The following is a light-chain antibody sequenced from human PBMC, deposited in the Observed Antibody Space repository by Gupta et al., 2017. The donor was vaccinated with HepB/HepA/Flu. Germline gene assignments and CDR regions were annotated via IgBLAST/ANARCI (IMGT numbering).Light chain of an antibody. Sequence: DIQMTQSPSSLSPSVGDRVTISCRASQGISNYLAWYQQKPGKVPKLLIYAASTVQSGVPSRFSGSGYGTDFTLTISSRQPEDVANYYCQNENSLPFTFGHGTXVDIK. J-gene: IGKJ3*01. CDR1: QGISNY. CDR3: QNENSLPFT. V-gene: IGKV1-27*01. CDR2: AAS.